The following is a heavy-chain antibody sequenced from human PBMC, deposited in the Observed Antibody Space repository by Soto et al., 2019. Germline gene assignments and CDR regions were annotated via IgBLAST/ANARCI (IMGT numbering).Heavy chain of an antibody. CDR3: ARDHSFGAADY. CDR1: GYTFTSYG. D-gene: IGHD3-10*01. CDR2: ISAYIGNT. V-gene: IGHV1-18*04. J-gene: IGHJ4*02. Sequence: QVQLVQSGSEVKKPGSSVKVSCKASGYTFTSYGISWARQAPGQGLEWMGWISAYIGNTNYAQKLQGRVTMTTDTSASSADMELRSLRSDDTAVYYCARDHSFGAADYWGQGTVVAVSS.